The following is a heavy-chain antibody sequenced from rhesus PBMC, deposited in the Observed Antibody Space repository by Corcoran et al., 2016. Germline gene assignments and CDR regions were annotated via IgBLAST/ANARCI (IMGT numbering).Heavy chain of an antibody. V-gene: IGHV4S7*01. J-gene: IGHJ4*01. CDR3: ARDRGYSNYGDY. CDR1: GGSISGYYL. Sequence: QVQLQESGPGVVKPSETLSLTCAVSGGSISGYYLWSWIRQPPGKGLEWIGYIYGGSGSTSYNPSLKSRVIISIDTSKNPFSLKLSSVNAADTAVYYCARDRGYSNYGDYWGQGVLVTVSS. CDR2: IYGGSGST. D-gene: IGHD4-23*01.